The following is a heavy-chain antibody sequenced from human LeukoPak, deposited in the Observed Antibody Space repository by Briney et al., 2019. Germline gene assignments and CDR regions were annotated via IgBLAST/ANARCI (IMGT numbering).Heavy chain of an antibody. CDR3: VRVSGYGNAAVYYFDY. V-gene: IGHV3-48*03. J-gene: IGHJ4*02. D-gene: IGHD5-18*01. CDR1: GFTFSSYE. Sequence: GGSLRLSCAASGFTFSSYEMNWVRQAPGKGLEWVSYISSSGSTIYYADSVKGRFTISRDNAKNSLYLQMNSLRAEDTAVYYCVRVSGYGNAAVYYFDYWGQGTLVTVSS. CDR2: ISSSGSTI.